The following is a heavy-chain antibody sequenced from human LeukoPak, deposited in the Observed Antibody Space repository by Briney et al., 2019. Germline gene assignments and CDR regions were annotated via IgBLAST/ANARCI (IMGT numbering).Heavy chain of an antibody. CDR3: ARLGYTGYSSSGDFYFDY. CDR2: INPSGGST. D-gene: IGHD6-13*01. CDR1: GYTFTSYY. V-gene: IGHV1-46*01. J-gene: IGHJ4*02. Sequence: ASVKVSCKASGYTFTSYYMHWVRQAPGQGLEWMGIINPSGGSTSYAQKFQGRATMTRDTSTSTVYMELSSLRSEDTAVYYCARLGYTGYSSSGDFYFDYWGQGTLVTVSS.